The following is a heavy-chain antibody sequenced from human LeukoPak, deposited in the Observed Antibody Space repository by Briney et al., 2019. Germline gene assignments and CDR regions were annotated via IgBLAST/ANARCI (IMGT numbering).Heavy chain of an antibody. D-gene: IGHD2-21*02. J-gene: IGHJ5*02. CDR2: IVVGSGNT. V-gene: IGHV1-58*02. CDR3: ARGTLGDYWFDP. CDR1: GFTFSNSA. Sequence: SVKVSCKASGFTFSNSAMQWVRQARGQRLEWIGWIVVGSGNTNYAQKFQERVTITRDMSTSTAYMELSSLRSEDTAVYYCARGTLGDYWFDPWGQGTLVTVSS.